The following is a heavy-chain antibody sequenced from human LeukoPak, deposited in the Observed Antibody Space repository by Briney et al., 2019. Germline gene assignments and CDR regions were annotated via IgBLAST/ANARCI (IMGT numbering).Heavy chain of an antibody. J-gene: IGHJ3*02. D-gene: IGHD1-1*01. CDR1: GYTFTSYG. CDR3: ARDTRLNWNDGGGVDPRPDFYAFDI. V-gene: IGHV1-18*01. Sequence: WASVKVSCKASGYTFTSYGISWVRQAPGQGLEWMGWISAYNGNTNYAQKLQGRVTMTTDTSTSTAYMELRSLRSDDTAVYYCARDTRLNWNDGGGVDPRPDFYAFDIWGQGTMVTFSS. CDR2: ISAYNGNT.